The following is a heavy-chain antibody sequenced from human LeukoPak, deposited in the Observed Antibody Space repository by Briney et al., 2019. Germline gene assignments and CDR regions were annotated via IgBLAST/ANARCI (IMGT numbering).Heavy chain of an antibody. CDR2: IYYSGST. V-gene: IGHV4-30-4*07. J-gene: IGHJ4*02. CDR1: GGSISSGGYS. D-gene: IGHD4-23*01. Sequence: SETLSLTCTVSGGSISSGGYSWSWIRQPPGKGLEGIGYIYYSGSTYYNPSLKSLVTISVDTSKNQFSLKLTSVPAADTAVYYCARSTVVTPVGFDYWGQGTLVTVSS. CDR3: ARSTVVTPVGFDY.